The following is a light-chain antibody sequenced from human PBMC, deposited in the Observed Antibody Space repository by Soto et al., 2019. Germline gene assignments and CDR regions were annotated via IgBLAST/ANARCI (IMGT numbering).Light chain of an antibody. J-gene: IGKJ1*01. V-gene: IGKV3-15*01. CDR2: GAF. Sequence: EIVMTQSPVTLSVSPGERATLSCRASQSVRSNLTWYQQKPGQAPSLLIYGAFARANGIPTRFSGTGSGTEFTLTISSLQSEDFAHYYCQQYNDWPLTFGQGTKLEV. CDR3: QQYNDWPLT. CDR1: QSVRSN.